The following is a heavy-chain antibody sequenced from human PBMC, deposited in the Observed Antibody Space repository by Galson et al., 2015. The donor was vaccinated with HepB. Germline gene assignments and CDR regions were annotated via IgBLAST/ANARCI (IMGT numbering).Heavy chain of an antibody. V-gene: IGHV1-3*04. CDR3: ARDSSTSRYEYFQH. Sequence: SVKVSCKASRYTFTNYAIHWVRQAPGQRLEWMGWINTGNGNTKYSQKFQGRVTITRNTSATTAYMELSSLRSEDTAVYYCARDSSTSRYEYFQHWGQGTLVTVSS. J-gene: IGHJ1*01. CDR2: INTGNGNT. D-gene: IGHD6-6*01. CDR1: RYTFTNYA.